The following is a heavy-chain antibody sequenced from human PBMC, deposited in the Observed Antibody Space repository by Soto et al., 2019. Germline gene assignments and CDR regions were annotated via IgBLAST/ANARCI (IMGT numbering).Heavy chain of an antibody. CDR3: ARVGARRYYYGMDV. CDR1: GSTFTSYY. J-gene: IGHJ6*02. V-gene: IGHV1-46*01. CDR2: INPSGGST. Sequence: ASVQVSCKASGSTFTSYYMHWVRQAPGQGLEWMGIINPSGGSTSYARKFQGRVTMTRDTSTSTAYMELSSLRSEDTAVYYSARVGARRYYYGMDVWGQGTTVTVSS. D-gene: IGHD6-6*01.